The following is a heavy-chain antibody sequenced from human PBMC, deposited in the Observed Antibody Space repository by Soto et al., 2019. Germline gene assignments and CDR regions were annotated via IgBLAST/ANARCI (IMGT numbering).Heavy chain of an antibody. CDR2: ISYDGSNK. D-gene: IGHD2-15*01. J-gene: IGHJ6*02. CDR3: ARDHRVVVAATRDYYYGMDV. CDR1: GFTFSSYA. V-gene: IGHV3-30-3*01. Sequence: SLRLSCAASGFTFSSYAMHWVRQAPGKGLERVAVISYDGSNKYYADSVKGRFTISRDNSKNTLYLQMNSLRAEDTAVYYCARDHRVVVAATRDYYYGMDVWGQGTTVTVPS.